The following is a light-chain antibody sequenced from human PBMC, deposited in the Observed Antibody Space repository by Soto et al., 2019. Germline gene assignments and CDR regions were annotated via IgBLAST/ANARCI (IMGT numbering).Light chain of an antibody. J-gene: IGKJ1*01. CDR2: KAS. CDR1: QTISSW. CDR3: QHYNNWPPT. V-gene: IGKV1-5*03. Sequence: EMQMTQSPSTLSASVGDRVTITCRASQTISSWLAWYQQKPGKAPKLLIYKASTLKSGVPSRFSGSGSGTEFTLTISSLQPDDFAVYYCQHYNNWPPTFGQGTKVDTK.